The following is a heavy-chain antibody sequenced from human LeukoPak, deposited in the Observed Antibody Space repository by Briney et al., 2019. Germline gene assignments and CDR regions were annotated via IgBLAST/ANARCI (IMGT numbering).Heavy chain of an antibody. CDR3: ARRGARRDGYTDY. V-gene: IGHV5-51*01. Sequence: GESLQISCKASGYNFPTYWIGWVRQMPGKGLEWMGIIYPGDSDTKYSPSFQGQVTISADMSIRTANLQWRSLKASDTAMYYCARRGARRDGYTDYWGQGTLVTVSS. CDR2: IYPGDSDT. J-gene: IGHJ4*02. CDR1: GYNFPTYW. D-gene: IGHD5-24*01.